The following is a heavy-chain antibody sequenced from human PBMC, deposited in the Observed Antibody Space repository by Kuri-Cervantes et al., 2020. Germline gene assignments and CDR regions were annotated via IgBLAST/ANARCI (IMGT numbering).Heavy chain of an antibody. Sequence: ASVKVSCKASGYTFTSYGISWVRQAPGQGLEWMGWISAYNGNTNYAQKLQGRVTMTTDTSTSTAYMELRSLRSDDTAVYYCASDRPSSGYYEYYFDYWGQGTLVTVSS. V-gene: IGHV1-18*01. D-gene: IGHD3-22*01. CDR1: GYTFTSYG. CDR2: ISAYNGNT. CDR3: ASDRPSSGYYEYYFDY. J-gene: IGHJ4*02.